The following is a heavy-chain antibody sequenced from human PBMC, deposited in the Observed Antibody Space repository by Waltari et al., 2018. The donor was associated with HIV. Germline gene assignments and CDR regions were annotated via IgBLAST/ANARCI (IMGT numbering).Heavy chain of an antibody. D-gene: IGHD5-18*01. Sequence: EVQLVQSGGGLIQPGGSLRLSCAASGFTVSSNYMSWVRQAPGQGMEWVSVMYSGGSTFYADSVQCRFTISRDNAKNTLVLQLNSLRAEDTAVYYWARDRGDSFFPYWGQGTLVTVSS. CDR2: MYSGGST. V-gene: IGHV3-53*01. J-gene: IGHJ4*02. CDR1: GFTVSSNY. CDR3: ARDRGDSFFPY.